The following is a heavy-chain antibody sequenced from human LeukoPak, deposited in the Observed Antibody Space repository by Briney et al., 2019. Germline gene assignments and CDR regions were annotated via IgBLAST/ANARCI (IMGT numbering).Heavy chain of an antibody. D-gene: IGHD3/OR15-3a*01. CDR2: ISAYNGNT. V-gene: IGHV1-18*01. J-gene: IGHJ6*03. CDR1: GYTFTSYG. CDR3: ARGPRVFGPLPGYYYMDV. Sequence: GASVKVSCKASGYTFTSYGISWVRQAPGQGLERMGWISAYNGNTNYAQKLQGRVTMTTDTSTSTAYMELRSLRSDDTAVYYCARGPRVFGPLPGYYYMDVWGKGTTVTVSS.